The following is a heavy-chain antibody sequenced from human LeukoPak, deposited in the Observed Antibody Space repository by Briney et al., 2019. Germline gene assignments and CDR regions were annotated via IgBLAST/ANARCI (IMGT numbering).Heavy chain of an antibody. V-gene: IGHV3-49*03. CDR3: ARETMIVGSVMFDP. J-gene: IGHJ5*02. CDR1: GFTFGDYA. D-gene: IGHD3-22*01. Sequence: GVSLRLSCTASGFTFGDYAMSWFRQAPGKGLEWVGFIRSKAYGGTTEYAASVKGRFTISRDDSKSIAYLQMNSLKTEDTAVYYCARETMIVGSVMFDPWGQGTLVTVSS. CDR2: IRSKAYGGTT.